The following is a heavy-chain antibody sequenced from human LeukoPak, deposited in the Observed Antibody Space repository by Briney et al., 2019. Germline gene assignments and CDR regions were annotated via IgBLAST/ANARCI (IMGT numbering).Heavy chain of an antibody. CDR2: IYHSGRT. J-gene: IGHJ3*02. CDR1: GGSISSSDW. V-gene: IGHV4-4*02. Sequence: SGTLSLTCTVSGGSISSSDWWSWVRQPSGKGLEWIGEIYHSGRTNYNPSLKSRVTMSVDKSKNQFSLRLTSVTAADTAVYYCAKDRANGAFDIWGQGTMVTVSS. D-gene: IGHD1-1*01. CDR3: AKDRANGAFDI.